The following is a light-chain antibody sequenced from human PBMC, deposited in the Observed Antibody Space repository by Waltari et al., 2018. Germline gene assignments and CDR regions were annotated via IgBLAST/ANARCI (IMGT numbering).Light chain of an antibody. CDR2: EVS. CDR3: SSYAGTNNPYV. Sequence: QSALTQPPSASGSPGQSVTISCPGTRSDVGGYNYVSWYQQHPGKAPKLMIYEVSKRPSGVPDRFSGSKSGNTASLTVSGLQAEDEADYYCSSYAGTNNPYVFGTGTKVTVL. V-gene: IGLV2-8*01. CDR1: RSDVGGYNY. J-gene: IGLJ1*01.